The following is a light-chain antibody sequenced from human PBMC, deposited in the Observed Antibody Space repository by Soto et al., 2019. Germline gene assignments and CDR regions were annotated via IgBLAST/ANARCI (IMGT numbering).Light chain of an antibody. CDR2: GAS. J-gene: IGKJ4*02. CDR1: QSINRNY. Sequence: DIVLTQSPGTLSLSPGERATLSCRPSQSINRNYLAWYQQKPGQAPRLLIYGASSRATGIPDRFSGSGSGTDFTLTSSILEHDYVAVYYCQHYAGSPRTFGGGTTVEIK. CDR3: QHYAGSPRT. V-gene: IGKV3-20*01.